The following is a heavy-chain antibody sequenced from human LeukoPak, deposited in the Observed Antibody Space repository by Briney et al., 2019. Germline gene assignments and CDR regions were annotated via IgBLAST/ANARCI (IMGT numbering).Heavy chain of an antibody. CDR3: AAAGWYYYDSSGYYYPRQDAFDI. V-gene: IGHV4-4*07. D-gene: IGHD3-22*01. Sequence: PSETLSLTCTVSGGSISSYYWSWIRQPAGKGLEWIGRIYTSGSTNYNPSLKSRVTMSVDTSKNQFSLKLSSVTAADTAVYYCAAAGWYYYDSSGYYYPRQDAFDIWGQGTMVTVSS. CDR2: IYTSGST. J-gene: IGHJ3*02. CDR1: GGSISSYY.